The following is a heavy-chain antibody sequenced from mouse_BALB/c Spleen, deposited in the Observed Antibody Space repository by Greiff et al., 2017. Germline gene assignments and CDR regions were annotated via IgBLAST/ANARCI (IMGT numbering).Heavy chain of an antibody. CDR2: ISSGGST. V-gene: IGHV5-6-5*01. D-gene: IGHD2-4*01. CDR1: GFTFSSYA. J-gene: IGHJ4*01. Sequence: EVHLVESGGGLVKPGGSLKLSWAASGFTFSSYAMSWVRQTPEKRLEWVASISSGGSTYYPDSVKGRFTISRDNARNILYLQMSSLRSEDTAMYYCARGGLRREDYAMDYWGQGTSVTVSS. CDR3: ARGGLRREDYAMDY.